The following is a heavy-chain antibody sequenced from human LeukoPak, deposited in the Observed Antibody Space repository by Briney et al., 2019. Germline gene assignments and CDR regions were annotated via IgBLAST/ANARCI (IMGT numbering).Heavy chain of an antibody. D-gene: IGHD6-19*01. CDR1: GYSFTRYW. J-gene: IGHJ1*01. Sequence: GDSLKISCKASGYSFTRYWIGWVRQMPGKGRGWMGVIYPDDSDTRYSPSFQGQVTISADKSISTAYLQWSSLKASDTAMYYCARHGAVAAPAEYFQHWGQGTLVTVSS. CDR3: ARHGAVAAPAEYFQH. V-gene: IGHV5-51*01. CDR2: IYPDDSDT.